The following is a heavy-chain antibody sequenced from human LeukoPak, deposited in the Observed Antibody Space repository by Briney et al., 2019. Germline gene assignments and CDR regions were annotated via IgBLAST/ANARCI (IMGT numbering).Heavy chain of an antibody. CDR3: AREPDPMIA. V-gene: IGHV3-30-3*01. CDR1: GFTFSSYA. CDR2: ISYDGSNK. D-gene: IGHD3-22*01. Sequence: SGGSLRLSCAASGFTFSSYAMHWVRQAPGKGLEWVAVISYDGSNKYYADSVKGRFTISRDNSKNTLYLQMNSLRAEDTAVYYCAREPDPMIAWGQGTLVTVSS. J-gene: IGHJ5*02.